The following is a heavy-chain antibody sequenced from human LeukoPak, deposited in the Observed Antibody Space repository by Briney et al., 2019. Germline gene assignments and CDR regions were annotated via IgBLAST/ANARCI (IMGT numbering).Heavy chain of an antibody. D-gene: IGHD3-22*01. CDR1: GFTFSSYA. CDR3: AKYITMIVVVITGAFDY. Sequence: AGGSLRLSCAASGFTFSSYAMSWVRQAPGKGLEWVSAISGSGGSTYYADSVKGRLTISRDNSKNTLYLQMNSLRAEDTAVYYCAKYITMIVVVITGAFDYWGQGTLVTVSS. V-gene: IGHV3-23*01. CDR2: ISGSGGST. J-gene: IGHJ4*02.